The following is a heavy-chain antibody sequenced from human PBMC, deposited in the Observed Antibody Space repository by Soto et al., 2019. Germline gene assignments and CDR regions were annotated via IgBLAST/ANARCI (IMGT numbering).Heavy chain of an antibody. CDR1: GFTFRTYG. D-gene: IGHD3-22*01. CDR3: ARGQFDDSSGGFDY. Sequence: PGGSLRLSCAASGFTFRTYGMHWVRQAPGKGLEWVAVISYDGSNKYYADSVKGRFTISRDNSKNTLYLQMNSLRAEDTAMYYCARGQFDDSSGGFDYWGQGALVTVSS. CDR2: ISYDGSNK. J-gene: IGHJ4*02. V-gene: IGHV3-30*03.